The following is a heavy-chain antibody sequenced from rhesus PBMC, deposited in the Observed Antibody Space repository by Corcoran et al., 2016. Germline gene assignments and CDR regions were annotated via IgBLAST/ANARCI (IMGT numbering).Heavy chain of an antibody. CDR3: ARRDGSYYGGNALDV. V-gene: IGHV4-73*01. J-gene: IGHJ5-2*02. CDR2: IDGNTATT. CDR1: GGSISGYY. D-gene: IGHD4-4*01. Sequence: QVKLQQWGEGLVQPSETLSLTCAVYGGSISGYYWSWITRPHGTGREWIGNIDGNTATTNYNPSIKNRVTISKDTSKNQFSLKVSSVTAADTAVYYCARRDGSYYGGNALDVWGRGVLVTVSS.